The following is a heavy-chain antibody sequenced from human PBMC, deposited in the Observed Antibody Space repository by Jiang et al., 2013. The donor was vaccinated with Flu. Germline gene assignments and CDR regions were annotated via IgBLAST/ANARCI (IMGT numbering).Heavy chain of an antibody. J-gene: IGHJ4*02. CDR1: GGSISSGSYY. CDR3: ARHFVVGCYEQQPNPEYHFDY. D-gene: IGHD5-12*01. V-gene: IGHV4-39*07. CDR2: IYYSGNT. Sequence: LLKPSETLSLTCTVSGGSISSGSYYWGWIRQPPGKGLEWIGSIYYSGNTYNNPSLKSRVTISVDTSKNQVSLKLSSVTAADTAVYYCARHFVVGCYEQQPNPEYHFDYWGQGTLVTVSS.